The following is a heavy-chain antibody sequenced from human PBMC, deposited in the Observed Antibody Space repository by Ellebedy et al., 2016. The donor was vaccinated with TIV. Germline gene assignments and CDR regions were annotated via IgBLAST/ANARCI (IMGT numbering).Heavy chain of an antibody. D-gene: IGHD3-3*01. CDR1: GFTFSSYY. V-gene: IGHV3-74*01. CDR2: ISSDGSHI. Sequence: GESLKISCAASGFTFSSYYMHWVRQAPGKGLVWVSHISSDGSHINYADSVKGRFTIARDNGKNTLYLQMNSLRAEYTAVYYCAREWSAFDLWGQGTMVTVSS. J-gene: IGHJ3*01. CDR3: AREWSAFDL.